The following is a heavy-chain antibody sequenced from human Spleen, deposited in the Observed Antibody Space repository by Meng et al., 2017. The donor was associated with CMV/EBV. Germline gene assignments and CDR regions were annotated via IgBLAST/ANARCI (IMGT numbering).Heavy chain of an antibody. V-gene: IGHV3-66*02. CDR1: GFTVSSNY. J-gene: IGHJ5*02. Sequence: GESLKISCAASGFTVSSNYMSWVRQAPGKGLEWVSVIYSGGNTYYADSVKGRFTISRDNSKNTLYLQMNSLRAEDTAVYYCASHAVWSDYGWFDPWGQGTLVTVSS. CDR3: ASHAVWSDYGWFDP. CDR2: IYSGGNT. D-gene: IGHD3-3*01.